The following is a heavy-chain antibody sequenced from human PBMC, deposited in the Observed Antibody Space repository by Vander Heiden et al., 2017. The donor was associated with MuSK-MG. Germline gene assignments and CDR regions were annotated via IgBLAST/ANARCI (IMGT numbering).Heavy chain of an antibody. V-gene: IGHV4-34*01. CDR1: GGSFSGYY. Sequence: QVQLQQWGAGLLKPSETLSLTCAVYGGSFSGYYWSWIRQPPGKGLEWIGEINHSGSTNYNPSLKSRVTISVDTSKNQFSLKLSSVTAADTAVYYCASLTVYDAFDIWGQGTMVTVSS. D-gene: IGHD4-17*01. CDR2: INHSGST. CDR3: ASLTVYDAFDI. J-gene: IGHJ3*02.